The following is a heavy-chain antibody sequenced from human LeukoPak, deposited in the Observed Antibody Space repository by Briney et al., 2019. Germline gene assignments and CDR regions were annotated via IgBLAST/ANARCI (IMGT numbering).Heavy chain of an antibody. CDR1: GFTFSVYG. CDR2: ISSSSTNI. Sequence: PGGSLRLSCAASGFTFSVYGMNWVRQAPRKGLEWVSYISSSSTNIDYADSVKGRFTISRDNAKNSPYLQMSSLRDEDTAVYYCARDRPGSMDVWGQGTTVTVSS. J-gene: IGHJ6*02. V-gene: IGHV3-48*02. CDR3: ARDRPGSMDV.